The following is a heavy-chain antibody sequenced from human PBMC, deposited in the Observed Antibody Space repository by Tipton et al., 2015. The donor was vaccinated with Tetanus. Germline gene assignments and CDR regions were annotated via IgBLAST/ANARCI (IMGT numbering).Heavy chain of an antibody. J-gene: IGHJ3*02. V-gene: IGHV4-30-4*01. CDR3: AREVITTNGADAFDI. Sequence: SLTCTASGGSITSENYFWSWLRQPPGKGLEWIAYIYYTGSAYYNPSLQSRVTMSVDTSKNQFSLKLSSVTASDTAVYYCAREVITTNGADAFDIWGLGTMVTVSS. CDR2: IYYTGSA. D-gene: IGHD4/OR15-4a*01. CDR1: GGSITSENYF.